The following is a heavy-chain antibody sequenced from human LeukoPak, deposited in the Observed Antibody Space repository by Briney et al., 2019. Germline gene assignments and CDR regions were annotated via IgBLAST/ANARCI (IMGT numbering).Heavy chain of an antibody. D-gene: IGHD2-2*01. CDR1: GGSFSDYF. CDR3: ARDVVVVPAAIHYGMDV. J-gene: IGHJ6*02. V-gene: IGHV4-34*01. CDR2: INDSGRT. Sequence: SETLSLTCAVYGGSFSDYFWGWIRQPPGKGLEWIGEINDSGRTYYNPSLKSRVTISVDTSKNQFSLNLSSVTAADTAVYYCARDVVVVPAAIHYGMDVWGQGTTVTVSS.